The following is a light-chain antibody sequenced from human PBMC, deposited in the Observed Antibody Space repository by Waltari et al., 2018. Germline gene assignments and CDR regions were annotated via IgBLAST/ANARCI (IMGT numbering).Light chain of an antibody. CDR3: QQYGSSPLT. V-gene: IGKV3-20*01. Sequence: GTLSLSPGERATLSCRTSQSVSSSYLAWYQQKPGQAPRLLIHGASSRATGIPDRFSGSGSGTDFTLTISRLEPEDFVVYYCQQYGSSPLTFGQGTRLEIK. CDR2: GAS. J-gene: IGKJ5*01. CDR1: QSVSSSY.